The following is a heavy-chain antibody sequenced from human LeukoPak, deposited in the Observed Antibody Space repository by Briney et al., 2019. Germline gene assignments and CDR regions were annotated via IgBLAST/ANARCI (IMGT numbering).Heavy chain of an antibody. CDR3: ARLDYADWFDP. J-gene: IGHJ5*02. Sequence: SETLSLTCTVSGGSVSSGSYYWSWIRQPPGKGLEWIGYIYSTGSTNYNPSLNSRVTISVGTSRNQFSLKLKSVTAADTAIYYCARLDYADWFDPWGPGTLVTVSS. V-gene: IGHV4-61*01. CDR2: IYSTGST. D-gene: IGHD4-17*01. CDR1: GGSVSSGSYY.